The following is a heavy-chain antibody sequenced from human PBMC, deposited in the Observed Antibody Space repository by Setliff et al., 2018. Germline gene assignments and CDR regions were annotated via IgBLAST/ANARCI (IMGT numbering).Heavy chain of an antibody. CDR1: GFTFSSYG. V-gene: IGHV3-33*01. CDR2: LWYGGSYGGSNK. D-gene: IGHD3-10*01. CDR3: ARPGRSNYWDSFDY. J-gene: IGHJ4*02. Sequence: PGGSLRLSCAGSGFTFSSYGMHWVRQAPGKGLEWVAVLWYGGSYGGSNKSYADSVKGRFTISRDNSKNMLYLQMNSLRAEDTDVYYCARPGRSNYWDSFDYWGQGTLVTVSS.